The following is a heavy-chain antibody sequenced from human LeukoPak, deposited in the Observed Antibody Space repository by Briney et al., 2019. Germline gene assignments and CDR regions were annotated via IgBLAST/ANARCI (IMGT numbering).Heavy chain of an antibody. Sequence: PGGSLRLSCAASGFTFSSYGMHWVRQAPGKGLEWVAVISYDGSNKYYADSVKGRFTISRDNSKNTLYLQMNRLRAEDTAVYFCAKGNNMVRGVIIVPGYFDYWGQGTLVTVSS. CDR2: ISYDGSNK. J-gene: IGHJ4*02. CDR3: AKGNNMVRGVIIVPGYFDY. D-gene: IGHD3-10*01. CDR1: GFTFSSYG. V-gene: IGHV3-30*18.